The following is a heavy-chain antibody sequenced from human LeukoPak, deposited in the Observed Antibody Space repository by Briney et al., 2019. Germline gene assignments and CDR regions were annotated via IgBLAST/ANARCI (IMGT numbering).Heavy chain of an antibody. Sequence: SETLSLTCTVSGGSINNGGYYWSWIRQHPGKGLEWIGYIYYSGSTNYNPSLKSRVTISVDTSKNQFSLKLSSATAADTAVYYCAAGQLELAYWGQGTLVTVPS. J-gene: IGHJ4*02. V-gene: IGHV4-61*08. CDR1: GGSINNGGYY. D-gene: IGHD5-18*01. CDR3: AAGQLELAY. CDR2: IYYSGST.